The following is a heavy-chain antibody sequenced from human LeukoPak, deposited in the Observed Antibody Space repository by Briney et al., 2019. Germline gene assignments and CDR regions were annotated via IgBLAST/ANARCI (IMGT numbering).Heavy chain of an antibody. D-gene: IGHD6-19*01. J-gene: IGHJ6*03. Sequence: SETLSLTCAVYGGSFSGYYWSWIRQPPGKGLEWIGEINHSGSTNHNPSLKSRVTISVDTSKNQFSLKLSSVTAADTAVYYCARHERRVAVAATGLYYYYYYMDVWGKGTTVTISS. CDR1: GGSFSGYY. V-gene: IGHV4-34*01. CDR3: ARHERRVAVAATGLYYYYYYMDV. CDR2: INHSGST.